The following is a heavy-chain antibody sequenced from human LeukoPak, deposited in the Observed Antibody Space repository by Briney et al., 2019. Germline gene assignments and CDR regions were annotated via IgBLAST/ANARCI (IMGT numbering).Heavy chain of an antibody. CDR3: ARGAGDIVVTSSEGGGSFDY. CDR2: INHSGST. D-gene: IGHD5-12*01. J-gene: IGHJ4*02. Sequence: PSETLSLTCAVYGGSFSGYYWSWIRQPPGKGLEWIGEINHSGSTNYNPSLKSRVTISVDTSKNQFSLKLSSVTAADTAVYYCARGAGDIVVTSSEGGGSFDYWGQGTLVTVSS. V-gene: IGHV4-34*01. CDR1: GGSFSGYY.